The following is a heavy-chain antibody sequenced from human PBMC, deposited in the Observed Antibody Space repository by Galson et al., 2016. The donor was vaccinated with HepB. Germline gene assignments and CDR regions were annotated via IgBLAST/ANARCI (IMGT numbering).Heavy chain of an antibody. D-gene: IGHD3-10*01. CDR3: ARAGVRGAGKSPYFYYMDV. Sequence: SVKVSCKAFGYTFTSSIITWARQAPGQGLEWMGWIVPNYGRTNYAQKFQGRVTMTTDTDTSTAYMELRSLRSDDTALYYRARAGVRGAGKSPYFYYMDVWGKGTTVAISS. V-gene: IGHV1-18*04. CDR1: GYTFTSSI. J-gene: IGHJ6*03. CDR2: IVPNYGRT.